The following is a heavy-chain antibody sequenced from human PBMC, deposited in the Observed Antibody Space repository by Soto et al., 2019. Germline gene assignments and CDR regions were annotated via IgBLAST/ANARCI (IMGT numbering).Heavy chain of an antibody. CDR3: ADYHMEV. CDR1: GFNFRSYG. J-gene: IGHJ6*02. CDR2: ISFDGSET. Sequence: QVQLVESGGGVVQPGRSQRLSCAASGFNFRSYGMHWVRQAPGKGLEWVAGISFDGSETHHAESLQGRFTISRDNAKNTLFLQMNSLRAEDTAVYYCADYHMEVWGQGTTVTVSS. V-gene: IGHV3-30*03.